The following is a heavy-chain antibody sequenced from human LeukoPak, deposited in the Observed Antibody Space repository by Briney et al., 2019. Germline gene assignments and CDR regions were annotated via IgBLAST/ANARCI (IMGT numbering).Heavy chain of an antibody. CDR3: AGELGASGYYGMDV. V-gene: IGHV1-69*13. CDR1: GGTFSSYA. Sequence: SVKVSCKASGGTFSSYAISWVRQAPGQGLEWMGGVIPIFGTANYAQKFQGRVTITADESTSTAYMELSSLRSEDTAVYYCAGELGASGYYGMDVWGQGTTVTVSS. J-gene: IGHJ6*02. D-gene: IGHD3-3*01. CDR2: VIPIFGTA.